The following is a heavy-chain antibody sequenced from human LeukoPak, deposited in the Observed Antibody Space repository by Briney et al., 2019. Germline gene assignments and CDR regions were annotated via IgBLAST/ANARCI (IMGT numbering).Heavy chain of an antibody. D-gene: IGHD2-8*01. CDR1: GYTFTSYA. Sequence: VASVKVSCKASGYTFTSYAMHWVRQAPGQRLEWMGWINAGNGNTKYSQKFQGRVTITRDTSASTAYMELSSLRSEDTAVYYCAREFILYYTTVPEIYYYYYGMDVWGQGTRSPSP. CDR3: AREFILYYTTVPEIYYYYYGMDV. CDR2: INAGNGNT. V-gene: IGHV1-3*01. J-gene: IGHJ6*02.